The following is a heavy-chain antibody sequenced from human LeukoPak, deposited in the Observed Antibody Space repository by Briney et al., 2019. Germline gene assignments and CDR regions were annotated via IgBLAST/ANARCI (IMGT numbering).Heavy chain of an antibody. CDR3: AREGEVGTTWSWFDP. V-gene: IGHV6-1*01. J-gene: IGHJ5*02. Sequence: SQTLSLTCAISGDTVSSNSAAWNWIRQSPSRGLEWPGRTYYRSMWYNDYAVSVKSRITIKPDTSKNHFSLQLNSVTPEDTAVYYCAREGEVGTTWSWFDPWGQGTLVTVSS. CDR2: TYYRSMWYN. CDR1: GDTVSSNSAA. D-gene: IGHD1-26*01.